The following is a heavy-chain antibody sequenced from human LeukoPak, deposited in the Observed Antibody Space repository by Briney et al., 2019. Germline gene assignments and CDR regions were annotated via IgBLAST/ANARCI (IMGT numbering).Heavy chain of an antibody. CDR1: GFTFSSCA. D-gene: IGHD3-16*01. CDR3: VPLETFISTWSPDY. Sequence: PGGSLRLSCVASGFTFSSCAMSWVRQAPGKGLEWVSSISYTGLSIYYADSVKGRFTISRDNSKNTVSLQMDSLTAEDAAVYYCVPLETFISTWSPDYWGQGTLVTVSS. CDR2: ISYTGLSI. V-gene: IGHV3-23*01. J-gene: IGHJ4*02.